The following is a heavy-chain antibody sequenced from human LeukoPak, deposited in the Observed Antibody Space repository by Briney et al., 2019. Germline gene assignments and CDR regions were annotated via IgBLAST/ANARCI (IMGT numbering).Heavy chain of an antibody. CDR2: IYTSGST. CDR1: GGSISSGSYY. CDR3: ARDRGYSSSLEYYFDY. J-gene: IGHJ4*02. Sequence: SETLSLTCTVSGGSISSGSYYWSWIRQPAGKGLEWIGRIYTSGSTNYNPSLKSRVTISVDTSKNQFSLKLSSVTAADTAVYHCARDRGYSSSLEYYFDYWGQGTLVTVSS. D-gene: IGHD6-6*01. V-gene: IGHV4-61*02.